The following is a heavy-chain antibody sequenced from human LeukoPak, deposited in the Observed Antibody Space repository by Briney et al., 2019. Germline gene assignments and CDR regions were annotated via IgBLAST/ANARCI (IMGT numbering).Heavy chain of an antibody. D-gene: IGHD3-22*01. CDR1: GGSISSGGYY. J-gene: IGHJ4*02. V-gene: IGHV4-31*03. Sequence: SETLSLTCTVSGGSISSGGYYWSWIRQHPGKGLEWIGYIYYSGSTYYNPSLKSRVTISVDTSKNQFSLKLSSVTAADTAVYYCARLDYYDSSGYYGPAHFDYWGQGTLVTVSS. CDR2: IYYSGST. CDR3: ARLDYYDSSGYYGPAHFDY.